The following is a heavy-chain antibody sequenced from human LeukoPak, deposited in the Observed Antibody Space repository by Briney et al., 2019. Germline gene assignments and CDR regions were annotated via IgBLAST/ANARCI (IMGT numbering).Heavy chain of an antibody. CDR3: ARTWIQLWYDAFDI. Sequence: SETLSLTCTVSGGSISSSSYYWGWIRQPPGKGLEWIGSIYYSGSTYYNPSLKSRVTISVDTSKNQFSLKLSSVTAADTAVYYCARTWIQLWYDAFDIWGQGTMVTVSS. CDR2: IYYSGST. D-gene: IGHD5-18*01. J-gene: IGHJ3*02. V-gene: IGHV4-39*07. CDR1: GGSISSSSYY.